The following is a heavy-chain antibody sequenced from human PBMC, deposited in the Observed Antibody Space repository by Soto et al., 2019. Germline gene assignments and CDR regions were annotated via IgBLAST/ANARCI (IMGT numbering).Heavy chain of an antibody. CDR3: AKDYYDILTGYYKPGNWFDP. CDR1: GFTFSSYA. Sequence: GGSLRLSCAASGFTFSSYAMSWVRQAPGKGLEWVSAISGSGGSTYYADSVKGRFTISRDNSKNTLYLQMNSLRAEDTAVYYCAKDYYDILTGYYKPGNWFDPWGQGTLVTVSS. V-gene: IGHV3-23*01. J-gene: IGHJ5*02. CDR2: ISGSGGST. D-gene: IGHD3-9*01.